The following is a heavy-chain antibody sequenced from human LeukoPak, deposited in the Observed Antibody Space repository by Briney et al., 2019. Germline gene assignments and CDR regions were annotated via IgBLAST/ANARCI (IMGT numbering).Heavy chain of an antibody. Sequence: GGSLRLSCEASGFNFRDYGMHWVRQAPGKGLEWVAAILYDGSDQYYGESVKGRFTVSGDYSKNTLYLQMNSLRVEDTAVYHCARDVDAATIPDHWGQGTLVTVSS. J-gene: IGHJ5*02. D-gene: IGHD5-24*01. CDR2: ILYDGSDQ. CDR1: GFNFRDYG. CDR3: ARDVDAATIPDH. V-gene: IGHV3-30*03.